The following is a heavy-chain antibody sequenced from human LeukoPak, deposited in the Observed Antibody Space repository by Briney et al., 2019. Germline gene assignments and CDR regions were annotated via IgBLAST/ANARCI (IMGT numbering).Heavy chain of an antibody. Sequence: SETLSHTCTVSGGSISGYYWSWIRQPPGKGLEWIGYVYFIGSTNYNPSLKSRVTMSVDTSQNHFSLNLRSVTTADTAVYYCARVVPDGYSDYWGQGTLVTVSS. D-gene: IGHD5-24*01. CDR1: GGSISGYY. V-gene: IGHV4-59*01. J-gene: IGHJ4*02. CDR3: ARVVPDGYSDY. CDR2: VYFIGST.